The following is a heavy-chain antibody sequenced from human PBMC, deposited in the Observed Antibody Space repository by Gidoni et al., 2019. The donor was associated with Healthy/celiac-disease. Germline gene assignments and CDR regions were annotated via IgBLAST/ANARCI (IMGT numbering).Heavy chain of an antibody. CDR2: ISGDGGST. J-gene: IGHJ4*02. V-gene: IGHV3-43*02. Sequence: EVQLVASGGGVVQPGGSLRLSCAAPGFTLDDYAMHWVRQAPGKGLDWVSRISGDGGSTYDADSVKGRITISRDNSKNSLYLQMNSLRTEDTALYYCAKEFGYDFWSGYYTLLDYWGQGTLVTVSS. CDR3: AKEFGYDFWSGYYTLLDY. D-gene: IGHD3-3*01. CDR1: GFTLDDYA.